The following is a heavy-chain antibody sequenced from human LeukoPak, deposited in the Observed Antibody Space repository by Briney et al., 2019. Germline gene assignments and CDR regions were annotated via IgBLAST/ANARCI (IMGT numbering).Heavy chain of an antibody. V-gene: IGHV1-69*05. CDR1: GGTFSSYA. CDR2: IIPIFGTA. J-gene: IGHJ4*02. Sequence: ASVKVSCKASGGTFSSYAISWVRQAPGQGLEWMGGIIPIFGTANYAQKFQGRVTMTRDTSTSAVYMELSSLGSEDTAVYYCARDMYSYTTYFDYWGQGTLVTVSS. CDR3: ARDMYSYTTYFDY. D-gene: IGHD5-18*01.